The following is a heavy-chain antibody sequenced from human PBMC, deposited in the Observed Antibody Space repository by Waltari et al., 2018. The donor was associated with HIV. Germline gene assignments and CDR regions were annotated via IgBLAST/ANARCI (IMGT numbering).Heavy chain of an antibody. Sequence: QVQLVESGPGLVKASQTLSHTCTAPGASTSGAEFYLSWIRQPSGKALEWIGYIFYSVTTYYNTSLKGRLFLSIDRSKNQFSMRLTAVTAADTAVYYCAREVYCSGNHCSTHYFFDSWGQGTLVPVPS. CDR1: GASTSGAEFY. CDR3: AREVYCSGNHCSTHYFFDS. J-gene: IGHJ5*01. V-gene: IGHV4-30-4*01. CDR2: IFYSVTT. D-gene: IGHD2-15*01.